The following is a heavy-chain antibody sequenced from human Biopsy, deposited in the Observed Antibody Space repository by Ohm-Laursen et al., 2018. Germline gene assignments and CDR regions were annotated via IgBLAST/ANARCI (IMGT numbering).Heavy chain of an antibody. V-gene: IGHV3-33*01. J-gene: IGHJ3*02. Sequence: SLRLSCAASGFTFSSYGMHWVRQAPGKGLEWVAFIWYDGFNRYYADSVKGRFTISRGNSKNTLDLQMNSLRAEDTAVYYCATSTMVRSSGHAFDIWGQGTVVTVS. CDR1: GFTFSSYG. D-gene: IGHD3-10*01. CDR2: IWYDGFNR. CDR3: ATSTMVRSSGHAFDI.